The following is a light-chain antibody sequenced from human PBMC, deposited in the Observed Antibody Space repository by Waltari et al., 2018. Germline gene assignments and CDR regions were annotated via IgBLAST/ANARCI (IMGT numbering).Light chain of an antibody. J-gene: IGLJ3*02. Sequence: QSVLPQPPSASGAPGPRATLPCPGSSHNIGAGSDAHWSQQLPGPAPNLLIYGNSNRPSGVPDRFSGSKSGTSASLAITGLQAEDEADYYCQSYDSSLSGSVFGGGTKLTVL. CDR2: GNS. V-gene: IGLV1-40*01. CDR1: SHNIGAGSD. CDR3: QSYDSSLSGSV.